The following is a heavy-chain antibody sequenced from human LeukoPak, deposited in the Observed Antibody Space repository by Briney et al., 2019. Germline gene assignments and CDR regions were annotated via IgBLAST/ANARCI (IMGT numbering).Heavy chain of an antibody. CDR1: GGSVSSGSYY. D-gene: IGHD1-26*01. CDR3: ARDQDWDLQSLRYFDY. CDR2: IYYSGST. Sequence: SETLSLTCTVSGGSVSSGSYYWSWIRQPPGKGLEWIGYIYYSGSTNYNPSLESRVTISVDTSKNQFSLKLSSVTAADTAVYYCARDQDWDLQSLRYFDYWGQGTPVTVSS. V-gene: IGHV4-61*01. J-gene: IGHJ4*02.